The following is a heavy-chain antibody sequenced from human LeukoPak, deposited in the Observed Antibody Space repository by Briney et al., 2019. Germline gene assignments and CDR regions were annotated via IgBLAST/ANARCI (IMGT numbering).Heavy chain of an antibody. J-gene: IGHJ6*02. CDR1: GFTFSGSA. CDR3: TRHREYSGYDKNGMDV. CDR2: IRSKANSYAT. Sequence: PGGSLRLSCAASGFTFSGSAMHWVRQASGKGLEWVGRIRSKANSYATAYTASVKGRFTISRDDSKNTAYLQMNSLKTEDTAVYYCTRHREYSGYDKNGMDVWGQGTTVTVSS. V-gene: IGHV3-73*01. D-gene: IGHD5-12*01.